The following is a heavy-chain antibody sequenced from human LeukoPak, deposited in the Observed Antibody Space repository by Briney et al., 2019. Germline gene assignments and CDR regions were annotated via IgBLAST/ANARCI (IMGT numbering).Heavy chain of an antibody. J-gene: IGHJ5*02. V-gene: IGHV1-2*02. Sequence: ASVKVFCKASGYTFTGYYMHWVRQAPGQGLEWMGWINPNSGGTNYAQKFQGRVTMTRDTSISTAYMELSRLRSDDTAVYYCARGGYDFWSGYSPYNWLDPWGQGTLVTVSS. CDR2: INPNSGGT. D-gene: IGHD3-3*01. CDR1: GYTFTGYY. CDR3: ARGGYDFWSGYSPYNWLDP.